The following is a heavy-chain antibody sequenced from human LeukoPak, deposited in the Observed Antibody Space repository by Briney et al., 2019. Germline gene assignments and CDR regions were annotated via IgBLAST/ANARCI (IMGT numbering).Heavy chain of an antibody. J-gene: IGHJ6*03. CDR2: IDPSDGWK. CDR1: GHSFTSYH. Sequence: ASVKVSCKASGHSFTSYHMHWVRQAPGQGFEWMRIIDPSDGWKRYAQKFQDRVTMTRDMSTSSVYMELSSLRSDDTAVYYCAKDSQLVVGGFYYYIDVWGKGTTVTVSS. CDR3: AKDSQLVVGGFYYYIDV. D-gene: IGHD6-6*01. V-gene: IGHV1-46*01.